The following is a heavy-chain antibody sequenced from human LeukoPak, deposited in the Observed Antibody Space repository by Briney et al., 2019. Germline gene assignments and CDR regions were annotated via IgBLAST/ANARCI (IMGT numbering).Heavy chain of an antibody. CDR2: IYSSGTT. D-gene: IGHD4-17*01. CDR3: ARTDYGDYWFDP. J-gene: IGHJ5*02. V-gene: IGHV4-59*01. CDR1: GGTISDYF. Sequence: SETLSLTCTASGGTISDYFWNWIRQPPGKGLEWIGHIYSSGTTNYNPSLMSRVTISLDTSKNQFSLKLTSVTAADTAVYYCARTDYGDYWFDPWGQGTLVTVSS.